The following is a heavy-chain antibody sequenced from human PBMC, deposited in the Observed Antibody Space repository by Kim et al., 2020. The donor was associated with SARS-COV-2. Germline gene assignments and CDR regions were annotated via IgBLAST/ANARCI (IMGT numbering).Heavy chain of an antibody. Sequence: GGSLRLSCAASGFTFANFAMNWVRQAPGKGLEWVSSTSGTAGSTYYADSVKGRFTISTDTSKNTLYLQMNSLSAEDTAIYYCAKSFSTTYFDHWGQGTLVTVSS. D-gene: IGHD3-3*02. V-gene: IGHV3-23*01. J-gene: IGHJ4*02. CDR3: AKSFSTTYFDH. CDR1: GFTFANFA. CDR2: TSGTAGST.